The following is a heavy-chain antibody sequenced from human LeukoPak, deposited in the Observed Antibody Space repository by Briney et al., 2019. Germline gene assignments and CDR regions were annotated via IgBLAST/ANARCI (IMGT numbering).Heavy chain of an antibody. CDR2: ISYDGSNK. CDR3: ARDLGSGIDY. D-gene: IGHD3-10*01. CDR1: GFTFSSYA. Sequence: GGSLRLSCAASGFTFSSYAMHWVRQAPGKGLEWVAVISYDGSNKYYADSVKGRFTISRENAKNSLYLQMNSLRAGDTAVYYCARDLGSGIDYWGQGTLVTVSS. J-gene: IGHJ4*02. V-gene: IGHV3-30*14.